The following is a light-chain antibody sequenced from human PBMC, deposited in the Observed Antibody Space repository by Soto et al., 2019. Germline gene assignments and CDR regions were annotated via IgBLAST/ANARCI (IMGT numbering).Light chain of an antibody. CDR1: SSDVGNYNL. V-gene: IGLV2-23*01. CDR2: EGS. CDR3: CSYAGTTYYV. Sequence: QSALTQPASVSGSPGQSITISCTGTSSDVGNYNLVSWYQHHPGKAPKLMIYEGSRRPSGVSNRFSGSKSGNTASLTISGLQAEDEADYYCCSYAGTTYYVFGTGNKVTVL. J-gene: IGLJ1*01.